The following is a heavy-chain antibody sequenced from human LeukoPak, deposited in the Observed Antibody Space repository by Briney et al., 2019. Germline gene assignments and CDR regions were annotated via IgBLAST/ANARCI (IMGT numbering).Heavy chain of an antibody. J-gene: IGHJ4*02. D-gene: IGHD1-20*01. Sequence: GASVKVSCKASGYTFTSYDINWVRQATGQGLEWMGWMNPNSGNTGYAQKFQGRVTMTRNNSISTAYMELSRLRSEDTAVYYCARGITGTTRGAQDYFDYWGQGTLVTVSS. CDR3: ARGITGTTRGAQDYFDY. CDR1: GYTFTSYD. CDR2: MNPNSGNT. V-gene: IGHV1-8*01.